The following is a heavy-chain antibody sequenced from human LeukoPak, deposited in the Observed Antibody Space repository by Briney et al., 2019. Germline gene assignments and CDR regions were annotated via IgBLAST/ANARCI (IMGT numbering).Heavy chain of an antibody. V-gene: IGHV4-34*01. Sequence: PSETLSLTCAVYGGSFSGYYWSWIRQPPGKGLEWIGEINHSGSTNYKPSLKSRVTISVDRSKNHFSLNLSYVTAADTAVYYCAREEGGAAGKGFDYWGQGTPVTVSS. J-gene: IGHJ4*02. CDR2: INHSGST. CDR3: AREEGGAAGKGFDY. CDR1: GGSFSGYY. D-gene: IGHD6-13*01.